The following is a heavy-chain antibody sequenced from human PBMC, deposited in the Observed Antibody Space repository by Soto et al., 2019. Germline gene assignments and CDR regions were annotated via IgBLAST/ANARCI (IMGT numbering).Heavy chain of an antibody. J-gene: IGHJ3*02. CDR3: ARDSIRYYYDSSGYYKARVAFDI. CDR2: IYYSGST. V-gene: IGHV4-30-4*01. CDR1: GGSISSGDYY. Sequence: SETLSLTCTVSGGSISSGDYYWSWIRQPPGKGLEWIGYIYYSGSTYYNPSLKSRVTISVDTSKNQFSLKLSSVTAADTAVYYCARDSIRYYYDSSGYYKARVAFDIWGQGTMVTVSS. D-gene: IGHD3-22*01.